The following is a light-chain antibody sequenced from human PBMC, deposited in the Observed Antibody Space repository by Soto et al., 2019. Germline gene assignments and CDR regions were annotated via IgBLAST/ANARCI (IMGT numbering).Light chain of an antibody. CDR1: SGSIASNY. V-gene: IGLV6-57*02. J-gene: IGLJ2*01. Sequence: NFMLTQPHSVSESPGKTVTISCTGSSGSIASNYVQWYQQRPGSAPATVIYEDNQRPSGVPDRFSGSIDSSSNFASLTISGLKTEDEADYYCQSYDSSNHAVVFGGGTKLTVL. CDR3: QSYDSSNHAVV. CDR2: EDN.